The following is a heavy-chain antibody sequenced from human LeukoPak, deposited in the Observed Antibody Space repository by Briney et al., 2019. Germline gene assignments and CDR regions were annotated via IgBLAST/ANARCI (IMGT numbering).Heavy chain of an antibody. CDR1: GGSISSGGYY. CDR3: ARAASSLVRGSDY. J-gene: IGHJ4*02. V-gene: IGHV4-30-2*01. D-gene: IGHD6-6*01. CDR2: IYHSGST. Sequence: SQTLSLTCTVSGGSISSGGYYWSWIRQPPGKGLEWIGYIYHSGSTYYNPSLKSRVTISVDRSKNQFSLKLSSVTAADTAVYYCARAASSLVRGSDYWGQGTLVTVSS.